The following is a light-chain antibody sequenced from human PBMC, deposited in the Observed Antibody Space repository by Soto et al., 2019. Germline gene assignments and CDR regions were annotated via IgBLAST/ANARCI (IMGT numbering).Light chain of an antibody. J-gene: IGKJ1*01. CDR1: RSVRSNY. V-gene: IGKV3-20*01. Sequence: IVFTQSPCTLSLSPGERATLACRASRSVRSNYLAWYQQKPGQAPRLLIYGASSRATGIPDRFSGSGSGTDFTLTISRLEPEDLAVYYCQQYHTSPLMFGQGTKVDIK. CDR2: GAS. CDR3: QQYHTSPLM.